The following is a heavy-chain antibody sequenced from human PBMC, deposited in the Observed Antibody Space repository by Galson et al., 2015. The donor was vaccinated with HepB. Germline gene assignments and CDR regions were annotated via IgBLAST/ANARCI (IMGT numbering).Heavy chain of an antibody. V-gene: IGHV3-74*01. CDR3: ARDSYSSADT. CDR1: GLPFSDNW. CDR2: INNDGSWT. D-gene: IGHD6-19*01. J-gene: IGHJ5*02. Sequence: SLRLSCAVSGLPFSDNWFHWIRQAPGKGLEWVPRINNDGSWTSYADSVRGRFITSRDDSRSTVYLEMTSVRPDDTATYFCARDSYSSADTWGQGTLVIVS.